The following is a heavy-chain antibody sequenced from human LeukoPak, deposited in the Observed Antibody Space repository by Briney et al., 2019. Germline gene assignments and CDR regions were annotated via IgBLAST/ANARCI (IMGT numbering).Heavy chain of an antibody. CDR1: GFTFDDYA. J-gene: IGHJ4*02. V-gene: IGHV3-9*01. CDR2: ISWNSGSI. Sequence: GGSLRLSCAASGFTFDDYAMHWVRQAPGKGLEWVSGISWNSGSIGYADSVKGRFTISRDNAKNSLYLQMNSLRAEDTAVYYCAKDSPHYYDSSPEYWGQGTLVTVSS. D-gene: IGHD3-22*01. CDR3: AKDSPHYYDSSPEY.